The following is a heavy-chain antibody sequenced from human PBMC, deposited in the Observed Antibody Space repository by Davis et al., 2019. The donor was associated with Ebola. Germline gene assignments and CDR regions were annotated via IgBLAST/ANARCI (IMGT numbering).Heavy chain of an antibody. J-gene: IGHJ4*02. Sequence: SLKISCAASGFTFDDYAMHWVRQAPGKGLEWVSGITWNSDSIGYADSVKGRFTISRDNAKNSLYLQMNSLRAEDTALYYCAKDIAYSSNTIDNWGQGTLVTVSS. D-gene: IGHD6-13*01. CDR2: ITWNSDSI. CDR1: GFTFDDYA. CDR3: AKDIAYSSNTIDN. V-gene: IGHV3-9*01.